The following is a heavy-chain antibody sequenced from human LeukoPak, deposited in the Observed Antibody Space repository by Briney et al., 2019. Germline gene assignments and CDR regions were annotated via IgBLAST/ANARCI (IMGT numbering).Heavy chain of an antibody. CDR2: IYTSGST. Sequence: EPSETLSLTCTVSGFSISSGSYYWGWLRQPAGKGLEWIGRIYTSGSTNYNPSLKGPVTISVDTSKNQFYLKLSSVTAADTAVYYGARDGSAAGYSSRGDYSYMDVWGKGTTVTISS. CDR1: GFSISSGSYY. V-gene: IGHV4-61*02. D-gene: IGHD6-13*01. J-gene: IGHJ6*03. CDR3: ARDGSAAGYSSRGDYSYMDV.